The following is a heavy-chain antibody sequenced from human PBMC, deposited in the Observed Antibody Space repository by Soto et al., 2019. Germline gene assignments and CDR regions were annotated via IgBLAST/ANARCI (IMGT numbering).Heavy chain of an antibody. CDR2: ISGSGGST. Sequence: EVQLLESGGNLVQTGGSLRLSCAASGFSFSTYAMSWVRQAPGKGLEWVSAISGSGGSTYYADSVKGRFTISGDNSKSTLYLQMNSLRADDTAVYYCAKGVNYYDSSGYYSYYYNGMDVWGQGTTVTVSS. CDR3: AKGVNYYDSSGYYSYYYNGMDV. CDR1: GFSFSTYA. J-gene: IGHJ6*02. V-gene: IGHV3-23*01. D-gene: IGHD3-22*01.